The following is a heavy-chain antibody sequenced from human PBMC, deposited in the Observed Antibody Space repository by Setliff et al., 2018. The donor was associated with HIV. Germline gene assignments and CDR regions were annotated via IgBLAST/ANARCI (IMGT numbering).Heavy chain of an antibody. V-gene: IGHV4-39*07. D-gene: IGHD3-10*01. Sequence: PSETLSLTCSVSGGCIDRSNYYWGWIRQSPGKGLEWIGNIHYSGSTYYNPSLKSRVTMSVDTSKNQFSLKLSSVTAADTAVYYCAREGARHYGSGRYHSWFDPWGQGTQVTVSS. CDR3: AREGARHYGSGRYHSWFDP. CDR2: IHYSGST. CDR1: GGCIDRSNYY. J-gene: IGHJ5*02.